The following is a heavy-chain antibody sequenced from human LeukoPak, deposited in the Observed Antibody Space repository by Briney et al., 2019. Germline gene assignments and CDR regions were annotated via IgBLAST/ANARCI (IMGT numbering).Heavy chain of an antibody. D-gene: IGHD6-19*01. V-gene: IGHV3-9*01. Sequence: GRSLRLSCAASGFTFDDYAMHWVRQAPGKGLEWVSGISWNSGSIGYADPVKGRFTISRDNAKNSLYLQMNSLRAEDTALYYCAKGNIQWLVPPDAFDIWGQGTMVTVSS. J-gene: IGHJ3*02. CDR1: GFTFDDYA. CDR3: AKGNIQWLVPPDAFDI. CDR2: ISWNSGSI.